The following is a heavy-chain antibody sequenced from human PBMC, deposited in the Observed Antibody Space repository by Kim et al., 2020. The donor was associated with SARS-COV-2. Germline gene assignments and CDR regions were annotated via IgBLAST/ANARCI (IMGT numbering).Heavy chain of an antibody. V-gene: IGHV6-1*01. CDR2: YK. CDR3: ARAYNGYRFHY. Sequence: YKHYAVSVKSQITLNPDTSKNQFSLQLNSVTPEGTAVYYCARAYNGYRFHYWGQGTLLTVSS. D-gene: IGHD5-12*01. J-gene: IGHJ4*02.